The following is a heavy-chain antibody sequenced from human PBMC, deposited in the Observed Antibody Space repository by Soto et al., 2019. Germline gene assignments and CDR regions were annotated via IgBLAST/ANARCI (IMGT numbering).Heavy chain of an antibody. D-gene: IGHD6-6*01. Sequence: GASVKVSCKASGYTFTSYYMHWVRQAPGQGLERMGIINPSGGSTSYAQKFQGRVTMTRDTSTSTVYMELSTLRSEDTAVYYCARADIAARVPYGMDVWGQGTTVTVSS. J-gene: IGHJ6*02. CDR3: ARADIAARVPYGMDV. CDR2: INPSGGST. V-gene: IGHV1-46*01. CDR1: GYTFTSYY.